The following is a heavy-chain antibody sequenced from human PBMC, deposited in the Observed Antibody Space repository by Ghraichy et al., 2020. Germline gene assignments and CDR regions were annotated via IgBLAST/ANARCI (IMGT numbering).Heavy chain of an antibody. CDR3: ARDPDGPLDALDI. CDR2: IYTSGST. Sequence: SETLSPTCTVSGGSISSDYWSWIRQPAGQGLEWIGRIYTSGSTNYNPSLKSRVTMSVDTSKNQFSLKLSSVTAADTAVYYCARDPDGPLDALDIWGQGTMVTVSS. CDR1: GGSISSDY. V-gene: IGHV4-4*07. J-gene: IGHJ3*02. D-gene: IGHD1-14*01.